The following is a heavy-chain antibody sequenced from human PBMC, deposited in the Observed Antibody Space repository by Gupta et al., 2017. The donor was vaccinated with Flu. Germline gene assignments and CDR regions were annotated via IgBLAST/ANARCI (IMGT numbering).Heavy chain of an antibody. CDR2: ITASGAAT. V-gene: IGHV3-23*01. J-gene: IGHJ6*02. Sequence: EVHLLESGGDLVQPGGSLRLPCVASAFRFSSYAMSWGRQAPGKGLEWVSLITASGAATYYAESVEGRFTISRDNSKNTLYLQMNRLTAEDTAVYYGAKDDDLNYYYHGLDGWGQGTPVTVSS. CDR3: AKDDDLNYYYHGLDG. CDR1: AFRFSSYA.